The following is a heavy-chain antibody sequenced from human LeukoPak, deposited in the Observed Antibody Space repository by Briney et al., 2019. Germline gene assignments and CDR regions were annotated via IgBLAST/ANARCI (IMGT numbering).Heavy chain of an antibody. Sequence: GGSLRLSCAASGFTFSSYEMNWVRQAPGKGLEWVSAISGSGGSTYYADSVKGRFTISRDNSKNTLYLQMNSLRAEDTAVYYCARSTPVGALFDYWGQGTLVTVSS. CDR2: ISGSGGST. CDR1: GFTFSSYE. D-gene: IGHD2-2*01. V-gene: IGHV3-23*01. J-gene: IGHJ4*02. CDR3: ARSTPVGALFDY.